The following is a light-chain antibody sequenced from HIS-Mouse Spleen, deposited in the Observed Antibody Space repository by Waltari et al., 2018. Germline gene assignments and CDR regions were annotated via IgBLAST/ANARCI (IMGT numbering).Light chain of an antibody. V-gene: IGLV2-23*01. CDR3: CSYAGSSTLV. CDR1: SSDVGSYNL. Sequence: QSALTQPASVSGSPGQSITISCTGTSSDVGSYNLVSCYQQHPGKAPKLMIDDGSKRPAGVSHRFSGSKSGNTASLTISGLQAEDEADYYCCSYAGSSTLVFGGGTKLTVL. CDR2: DGS. J-gene: IGLJ2*01.